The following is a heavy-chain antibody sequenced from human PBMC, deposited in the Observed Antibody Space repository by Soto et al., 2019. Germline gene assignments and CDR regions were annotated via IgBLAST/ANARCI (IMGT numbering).Heavy chain of an antibody. CDR3: ARDRDNSGSYYHY. Sequence: QVQLVQSGAEEKKPGSSVKVSCKTSGGTFSSYAISWVRQAPGQGLEWMGGIIPIFGTANYAQKFQGRVTITADESTSTASMELSSLRSEGTAVDYCARDRDNSGSYYHYWGQGTLVTVSS. V-gene: IGHV1-69*01. D-gene: IGHD1-26*01. CDR2: IIPIFGTA. CDR1: GGTFSSYA. J-gene: IGHJ4*02.